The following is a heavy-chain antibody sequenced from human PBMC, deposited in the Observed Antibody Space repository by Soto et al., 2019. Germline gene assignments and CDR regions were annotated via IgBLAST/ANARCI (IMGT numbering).Heavy chain of an antibody. CDR3: ARVSGYRETLDAFDI. Sequence: GGSLRLSCAASGVTVSSNYMSWVRQAPGKGLEWVSVSYSGGSTYYADYVKGRFTISIDNSKNTLYLQMNSLSAEDTAVYYCARVSGYRETLDAFDIWGQGTMVTVSS. V-gene: IGHV3-66*01. CDR2: SYSGGST. CDR1: GVTVSSNY. J-gene: IGHJ3*02. D-gene: IGHD3-22*01.